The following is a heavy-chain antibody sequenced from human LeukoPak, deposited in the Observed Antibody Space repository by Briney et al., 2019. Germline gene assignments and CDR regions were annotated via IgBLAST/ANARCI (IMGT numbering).Heavy chain of an antibody. Sequence: PGGSLRLSCAASGFTFSSYWMSWVRQAPGKGLEWVANIKQDGSEKYYVDSVKGRFTISRDNAKNSLYLQMNSLRAEDTAVYYCARAASYYDFWSGYFTYYYYYYMDVWGKGTTVTVSS. D-gene: IGHD3-3*01. CDR1: GFTFSSYW. V-gene: IGHV3-7*01. J-gene: IGHJ6*03. CDR2: IKQDGSEK. CDR3: ARAASYYDFWSGYFTYYYYYYMDV.